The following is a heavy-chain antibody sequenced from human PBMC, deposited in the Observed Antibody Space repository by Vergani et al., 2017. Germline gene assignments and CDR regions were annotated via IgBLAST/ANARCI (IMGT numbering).Heavy chain of an antibody. Sequence: QVQLLQSGSELKKPGASVRISCEASGYTFTNYPLIWVRQAPGQGLEFMGWINTNSGNPTYAPGFTGRFVFSLDTSVSTAYLQISGLKAEDSAVYYCARGRQWRRTECLDGMDVWGQGTTVTVSS. CDR3: ARGRQWRRTECLDGMDV. J-gene: IGHJ6*02. CDR1: GYTFTNYP. V-gene: IGHV7-4-1*02. D-gene: IGHD6-19*01. CDR2: INTNSGNP.